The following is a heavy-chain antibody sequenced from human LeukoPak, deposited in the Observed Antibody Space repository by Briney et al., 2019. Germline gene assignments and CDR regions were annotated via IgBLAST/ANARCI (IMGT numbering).Heavy chain of an antibody. J-gene: IGHJ4*02. CDR3: ARSRGWYYGSGSYLDY. Sequence: SETLSLTCAVYGGSFSGYYWSWIRQPPGKGLEWIGEINHSGSTNYNPSLKSRVTISVDTSKNQFSLKLSSVTAADTAVYYCARSRGWYYGSGSYLDYWGQGTLVTVSS. CDR2: INHSGST. V-gene: IGHV4-34*01. CDR1: GGSFSGYY. D-gene: IGHD3-10*01.